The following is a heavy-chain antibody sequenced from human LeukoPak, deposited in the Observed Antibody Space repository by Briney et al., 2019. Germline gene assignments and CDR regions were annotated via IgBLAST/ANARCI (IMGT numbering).Heavy chain of an antibody. V-gene: IGHV7-4-1*02. CDR3: ARDSMGYYYYYGMDV. Sequence: GASVKVSCKASGYTFTSYAMNWVRQAPGQGLEWMGWINTNTGNPTYAQGFTGRFVFSLDTSVSTAYLQISSLKAEDTAVYYCARDSMGYYYYYGMDVWGQGTTVTVSS. J-gene: IGHJ6*02. CDR2: INTNTGNP. CDR1: GYTFTSYA. D-gene: IGHD5-24*01.